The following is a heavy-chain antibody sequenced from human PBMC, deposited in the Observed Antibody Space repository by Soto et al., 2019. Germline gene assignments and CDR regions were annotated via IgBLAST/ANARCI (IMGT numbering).Heavy chain of an antibody. D-gene: IGHD3-9*01. CDR2: ISYDGSNK. CDR1: GFTFSSYG. V-gene: IGHV3-30*18. Sequence: GGSLRLSCAASGFTFSSYGMHWVRQAPGKGLEWVAVISYDGSNKYYADSVKGRFTISRDNSKNTLYLQMNSLRAEDTAVYYCAKDSHPTGYYIGYYYYYGMDVWGQGTTVTVSS. CDR3: AKDSHPTGYYIGYYYYYGMDV. J-gene: IGHJ6*02.